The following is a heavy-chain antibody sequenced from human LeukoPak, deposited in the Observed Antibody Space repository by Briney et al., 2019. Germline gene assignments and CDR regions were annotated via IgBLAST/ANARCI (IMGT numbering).Heavy chain of an antibody. V-gene: IGHV4-59*01. Sequence: SETLSLTCTVSGGSISSYYWSWIRQPPGKGLEWIGYIYYRGSTNYNPSLKSRVTISVDTSKNQFSLKLSSVTAADTAVYYCARGDDTLTGYYAGPVWGKGTTVTISS. J-gene: IGHJ6*04. CDR2: IYYRGST. CDR3: ARGDDTLTGYYAGPV. CDR1: GGSISSYY. D-gene: IGHD3-9*01.